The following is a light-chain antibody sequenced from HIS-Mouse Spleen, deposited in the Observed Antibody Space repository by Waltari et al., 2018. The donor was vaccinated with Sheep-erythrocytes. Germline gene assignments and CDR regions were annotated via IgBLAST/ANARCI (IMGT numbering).Light chain of an antibody. J-gene: IGLJ1*01. Sequence: QSALTQPASVSGSPGQSLTISCTGTSRDVGCYNYVSWNQQHPGKAPKLMIDEVRNRPSGFPIHSAASQPCSTASLTIAGLSAKDEADYYCSSYTSSITYVFGTGTKVTVL. CDR3: SSYTSSITYV. V-gene: IGLV2-14*01. CDR1: SRDVGCYNY. CDR2: EVR.